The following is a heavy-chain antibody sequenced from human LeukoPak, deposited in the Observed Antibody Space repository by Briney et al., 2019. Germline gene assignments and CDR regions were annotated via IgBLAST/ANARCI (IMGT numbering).Heavy chain of an antibody. CDR1: GGSISSYY. CDR3: AKSTAPSHYGLDV. D-gene: IGHD5/OR15-5a*01. V-gene: IGHV4-59*12. Sequence: SETLSLTCTVSGGSISSYYWSWIRQPPGKGLEWIGYIYYSGSTNYNPSLKSRVTISVDTSKNQFSLKLSSVTAADTAVYFCAKSTAPSHYGLDVWGQGTTVTVSS. J-gene: IGHJ6*02. CDR2: IYYSGST.